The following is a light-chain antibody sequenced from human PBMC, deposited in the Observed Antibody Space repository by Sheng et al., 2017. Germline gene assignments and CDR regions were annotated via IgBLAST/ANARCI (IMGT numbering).Light chain of an antibody. CDR3: HQSYNAPYT. Sequence: DIQMTQSPSSLSASVGDSVTITCRASQSVSGYLNWFQQKPGKAPNLLIYSESTLHSGVPSRFSGSGSGTDFTLTISNLQPADFATYYCHQSYNAPYTFGQGTKLEIK. J-gene: IGKJ2*01. CDR2: SES. V-gene: IGKV1-39*01. CDR1: QSVSGY.